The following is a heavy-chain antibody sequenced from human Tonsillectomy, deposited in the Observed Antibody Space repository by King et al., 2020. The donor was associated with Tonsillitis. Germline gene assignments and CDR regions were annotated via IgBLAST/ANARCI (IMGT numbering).Heavy chain of an antibody. J-gene: IGHJ4*02. CDR1: GYTFTGYY. CDR2: INPNSGGT. V-gene: IGHV1-2*04. Sequence: QLVQSGAEVKKPGASVKVSCKASGYTFTGYYMHWVRQAPGQGLEWMGWINPNSGGTNYAQKFQGWVTMTKDTSISTAHMELSRLRSDDTAVYYCAREPRRDGYKEFDYWGQGTLVTVSS. D-gene: IGHD5-24*01. CDR3: AREPRRDGYKEFDY.